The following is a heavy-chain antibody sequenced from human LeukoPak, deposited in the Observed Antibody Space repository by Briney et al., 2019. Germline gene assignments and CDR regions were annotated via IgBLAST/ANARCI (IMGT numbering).Heavy chain of an antibody. CDR2: IYYSGSA. D-gene: IGHD3-9*01. J-gene: IGHJ4*02. Sequence: SETLSLTCTVSGGSISSSSYYWGWSRQPPGKGLGWIGSIYYSGSAYYNPSLKSRVTISVDTSKNQFSLKLSSVTAADTAVYYCARDLARRLVRTSRYFDYWGQGTLVTVSS. V-gene: IGHV4-39*07. CDR1: GGSISSSSYY. CDR3: ARDLARRLVRTSRYFDY.